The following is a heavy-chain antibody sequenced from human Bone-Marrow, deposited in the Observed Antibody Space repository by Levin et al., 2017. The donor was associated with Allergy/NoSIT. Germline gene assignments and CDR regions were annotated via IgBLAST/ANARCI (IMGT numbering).Heavy chain of an antibody. CDR2: INPNSGGT. J-gene: IGHJ3*02. D-gene: IGHD3-22*01. V-gene: IGHV1-2*02. Sequence: ASVKVSCKASGYTFTDYYMNWVRQAPGQGLEWMGWINPNSGGTNYAQKFQGRVTMTRDTSISTAYMELSGLRSDDSAVYYCARDPDYYDRAFDTWGQGTMVTVSS. CDR1: GYTFTDYY. CDR3: ARDPDYYDRAFDT.